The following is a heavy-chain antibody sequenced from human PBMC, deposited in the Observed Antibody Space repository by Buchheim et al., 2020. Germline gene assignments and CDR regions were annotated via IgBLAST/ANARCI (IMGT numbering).Heavy chain of an antibody. CDR3: ARNYYDSSGYPTFDY. J-gene: IGHJ4*02. CDR2: IAYSGTT. D-gene: IGHD3-22*01. Sequence: QVQLQESGPGLVKPSQTLSLTCTVSGGSISGGGDYWTWIRQHPGKGLEWIGYIAYSGTTYYNPSLKGRVIMSVDRSKNQFSLKLSSVTAADTAVYYCARNYYDSSGYPTFDYWGQGTL. V-gene: IGHV4-31*03. CDR1: GGSISGGGDY.